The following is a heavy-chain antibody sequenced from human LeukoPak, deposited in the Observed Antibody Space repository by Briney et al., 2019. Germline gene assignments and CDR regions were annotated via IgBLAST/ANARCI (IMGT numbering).Heavy chain of an antibody. J-gene: IGHJ5*02. CDR2: IYTSGST. CDR3: ARDCGGEREGNCSGGSCQQLNWFDP. D-gene: IGHD2-15*01. CDR1: GGSISSGSYY. V-gene: IGHV4-61*02. Sequence: SETLSLTCTVSGGSISSGSYYWSWIRQPAGKGLEWIGRIYTSGSTNYNPSLKSRVTISVDTSKNQFSLKLSSVTAADTAVYYCARDCGGEREGNCSGGSCQQLNWFDPWGQGTLVAVSS.